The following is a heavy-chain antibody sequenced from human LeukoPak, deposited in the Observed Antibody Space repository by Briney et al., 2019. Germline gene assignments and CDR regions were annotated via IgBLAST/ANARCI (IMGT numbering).Heavy chain of an antibody. CDR1: GGSISSYY. V-gene: IGHV4-59*12. J-gene: IGHJ4*02. D-gene: IGHD6-6*01. Sequence: PSETLSLTCTVSGGSISSYYWSWLRQPPGKGLEWIGYIYHSGSTYYNPSLKSRVTISVDRSKNQFSLKLSSVTAADTAVYYCARESYSSSLYYWGQGTLVTVSS. CDR2: IYHSGST. CDR3: ARESYSSSLYY.